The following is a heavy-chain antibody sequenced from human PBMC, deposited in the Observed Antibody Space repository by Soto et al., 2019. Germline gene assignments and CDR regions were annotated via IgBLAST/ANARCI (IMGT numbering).Heavy chain of an antibody. CDR1: GYTFTNYG. J-gene: IGHJ5*02. CDR3: ARDLAAAANWFDP. Sequence: QIQLVQSGAEVKKPGASVKVSCKASGYTFTNYGISWVRQAPGQGLEWMGWISGYNGNTNYAQKVQGRVTMTTDTSTNTAYRAVRSLRSDDTAVYYGARDLAAAANWFDPWGQGTLVTVSS. D-gene: IGHD6-13*01. V-gene: IGHV1-18*01. CDR2: ISGYNGNT.